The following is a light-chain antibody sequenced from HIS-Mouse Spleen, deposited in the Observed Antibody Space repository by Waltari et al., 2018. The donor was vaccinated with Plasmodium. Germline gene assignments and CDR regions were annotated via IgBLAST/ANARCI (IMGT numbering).Light chain of an antibody. V-gene: IGKV1-9*01. CDR2: AAS. J-gene: IGKJ4*01. Sequence: DIQLTQSPSSLSASVGSRVTITYRASQGISSYLAWYQQKPGTAPKLLIYAASTLQSGVPSRFSGSGSGTEFTLSISRLQPEDFAAYGGEQHNSYPRPLGGGTKVEI. CDR3: EQHNSYPRP. CDR1: QGISSY.